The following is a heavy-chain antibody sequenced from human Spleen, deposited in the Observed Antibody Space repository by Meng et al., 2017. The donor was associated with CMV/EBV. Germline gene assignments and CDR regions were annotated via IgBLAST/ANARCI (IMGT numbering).Heavy chain of an antibody. Sequence: GGSLRLSCAASGFTFNSYAMNWVRQAPGKGLEWVSTISDSGGNTYYPDSVKGRFTISRDNSNNTLYLQMNSLRAEDTAIYYCAKSRNGYGGEEYWGQGMLVTVSS. V-gene: IGHV3-23*01. D-gene: IGHD5-12*01. CDR1: GFTFNSYA. CDR2: ISDSGGNT. J-gene: IGHJ4*02. CDR3: AKSRNGYGGEEY.